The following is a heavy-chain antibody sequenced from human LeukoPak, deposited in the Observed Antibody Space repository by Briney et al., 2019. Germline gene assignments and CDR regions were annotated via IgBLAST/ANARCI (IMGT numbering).Heavy chain of an antibody. V-gene: IGHV1-46*01. CDR2: INPSGGST. CDR3: ARDNSMGDSAWWFDP. Sequence: ASVKVSCKASGYTFTSYYMHWVRQAPGQGLEWMGIINPSGGSTSYAQKFQGRVTMTRDMSTSTVYMELSSLRSEDTAVYYCARDNSMGDSAWWFDPWGQGTLVTVSS. CDR1: GYTFTSYY. J-gene: IGHJ5*02. D-gene: IGHD5-12*01.